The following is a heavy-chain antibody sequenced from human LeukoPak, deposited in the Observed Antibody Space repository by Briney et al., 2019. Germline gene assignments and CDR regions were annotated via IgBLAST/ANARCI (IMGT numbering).Heavy chain of an antibody. CDR1: GFTFSTHA. Sequence: GGLRRLSCEAAGFTFSTHAMTWVRQAPGKGLEWVSSISGSGGSTFYADSVKGRFTISRDNSKNTLYLQMNSLRAEDTAVYYCAKDRRLPMVVTAIDYWGQGTLVTVSS. J-gene: IGHJ4*02. CDR2: ISGSGGST. CDR3: AKDRRLPMVVTAIDY. V-gene: IGHV3-23*01. D-gene: IGHD2-21*02.